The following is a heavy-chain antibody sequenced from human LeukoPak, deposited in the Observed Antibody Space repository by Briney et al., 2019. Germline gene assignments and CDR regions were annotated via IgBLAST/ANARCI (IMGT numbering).Heavy chain of an antibody. J-gene: IGHJ5*02. V-gene: IGHV1-2*02. D-gene: IGHD3-10*01. CDR1: GYTFTGYY. Sequence: ASVKVSCKASGYTFTGYYMHWVRQAPGQGLEWMGWINPNSGGTNYAQKFQGRVTMTRDTSISTAYMELSRLRSDDTAVYYCARVPTSWFGELLYRNWFDPWGQGTLVTVSS. CDR3: ARVPTSWFGELLYRNWFDP. CDR2: INPNSGGT.